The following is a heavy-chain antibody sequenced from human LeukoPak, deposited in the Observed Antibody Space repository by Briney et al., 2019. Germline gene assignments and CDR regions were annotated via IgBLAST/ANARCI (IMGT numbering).Heavy chain of an antibody. CDR2: INPSGGST. J-gene: IGHJ4*02. CDR1: GYTFTSYY. CDR3: ARVSVTTFYYFDY. V-gene: IGHV1-46*01. Sequence: ASVKVSCKASGYTFTSYYMHWVRQSPGQGLEWMGIINPSGGSTSYAQKFQGRGTMTRDTSTSTVYMELSSLRSEDTAVYYCARVSVTTFYYFDYWGQGTLVTVSS. D-gene: IGHD4-17*01.